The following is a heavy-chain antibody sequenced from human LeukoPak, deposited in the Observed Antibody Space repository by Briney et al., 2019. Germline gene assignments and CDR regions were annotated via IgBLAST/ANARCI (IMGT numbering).Heavy chain of an antibody. CDR3: AKYGNSGWVIDN. CDR2: IYYTGGT. V-gene: IGHV4-59*08. D-gene: IGHD6-19*01. Sequence: SETLSLTCTVSGGSIGSDYWTGIRQPPGKGLEYIGYIYYTGGTNYNPSLKSRVTISVDTSKNQFSLKLSSVTAADTAVYFCAKYGNSGWVIDNWGQGTLVTVSS. J-gene: IGHJ4*02. CDR1: GGSIGSDY.